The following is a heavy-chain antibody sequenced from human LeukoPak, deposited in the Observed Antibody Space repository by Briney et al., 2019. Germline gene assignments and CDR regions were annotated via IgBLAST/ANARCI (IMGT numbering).Heavy chain of an antibody. CDR3: ARGRESHGHYFHF. Sequence: SVKVSCKASGGTFNNYAINWVRQAPGQGLEWMGGIFPLFETTNYAQGFQGRVTITADDSTSTAYMELNSLTTEGTAVYYCARGRESHGHYFHFWGQGTLVTVSS. V-gene: IGHV1-69*01. D-gene: IGHD1-26*01. CDR2: IFPLFETT. J-gene: IGHJ4*02. CDR1: GGTFNNYA.